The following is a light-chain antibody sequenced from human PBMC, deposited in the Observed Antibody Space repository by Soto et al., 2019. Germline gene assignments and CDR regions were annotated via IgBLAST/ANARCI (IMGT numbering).Light chain of an antibody. J-gene: IGLJ1*01. CDR3: SSYTTSLTYV. Sequence: QSALTKPASVFGSPGRSIPPSCTGSTADVGAYSYVSWYQQYPGKVPKLLIFDVSKRPSGVSYRFSGSKSGNTASLAISGLQAEDEAIYYCSSYTTSLTYVFGTGTKLTVL. CDR2: DVS. V-gene: IGLV2-14*03. CDR1: TADVGAYSY.